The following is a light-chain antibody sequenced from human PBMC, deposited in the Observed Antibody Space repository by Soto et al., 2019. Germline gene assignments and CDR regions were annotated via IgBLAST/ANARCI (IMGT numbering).Light chain of an antibody. CDR3: QQSYSFWT. Sequence: DIQMTQSPSSLSASVGDRVTITCRASQSISRYLNWYQHKPGKAPNLLLYAASSLQSGVPSRFSGIGSGTDFTLPISGLQPEDFATYYCQQSYSFWTFGQGTKVEIK. CDR1: QSISRY. J-gene: IGKJ1*01. CDR2: AAS. V-gene: IGKV1-39*01.